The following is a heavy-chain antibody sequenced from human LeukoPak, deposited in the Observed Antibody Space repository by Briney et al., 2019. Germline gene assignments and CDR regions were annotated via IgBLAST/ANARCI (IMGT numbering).Heavy chain of an antibody. J-gene: IGHJ6*03. Sequence: SETLSLTCTVSGGSISSGSYYWSWIRQPAGKGLEWIGRIYTSGSTNYNPSLKSRVTISVDTSKDQFSLKLSSVTAADTAVYYCARVSAEAWLSSYYYYMDVWGKGTTVTVSS. CDR1: GGSISSGSYY. V-gene: IGHV4-61*02. CDR2: IYTSGST. D-gene: IGHD3-22*01. CDR3: ARVSAEAWLSSYYYYMDV.